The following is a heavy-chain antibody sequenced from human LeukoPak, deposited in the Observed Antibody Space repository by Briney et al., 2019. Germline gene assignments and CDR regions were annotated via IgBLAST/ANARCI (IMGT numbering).Heavy chain of an antibody. J-gene: IGHJ4*02. D-gene: IGHD1-26*01. CDR3: AIQHPTVGATGNY. Sequence: ASVKVSCKASGYTFTGYYMHWVRQAPGQGLEWMGRINPNSGGTNYTQKFQGRVTMTRDTSTSTAYMELSRLRSDDTAVYYCAIQHPTVGATGNYWGQGTLVTVSS. CDR1: GYTFTGYY. V-gene: IGHV1-2*06. CDR2: INPNSGGT.